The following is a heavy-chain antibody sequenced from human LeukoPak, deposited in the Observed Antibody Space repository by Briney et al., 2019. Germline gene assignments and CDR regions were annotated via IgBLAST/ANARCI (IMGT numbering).Heavy chain of an antibody. D-gene: IGHD3-3*01. Sequence: ASVKVSCKASGGTFSSYAISWVRQVPGQGLEWMGWISASTGHTNYPQKLQGRVTMTTDTSTSTVYMELRSLRSDDTAVYYCARGTWRDDAFDIWGQGTMVIVSS. CDR3: ARGTWRDDAFDI. CDR1: GGTFSSYA. CDR2: ISASTGHT. J-gene: IGHJ3*02. V-gene: IGHV1-18*01.